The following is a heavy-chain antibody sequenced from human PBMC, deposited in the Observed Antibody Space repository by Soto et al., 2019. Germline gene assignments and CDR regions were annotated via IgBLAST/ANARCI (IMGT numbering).Heavy chain of an antibody. J-gene: IGHJ4*02. CDR2: TSYDGTNK. D-gene: IGHD3-16*01. V-gene: IGHV3-30*19. Sequence: QVHLVESGGGVVQPGTSLRLSCVGSGFTFRSVVIHWVRQAPGRGLEWVALTSYDGTNKYFGDSVKGRFTISRDNSRNTVDLQMDSLRLEDTALYYCARWGTTGGLDVWGQGTLVSVSS. CDR3: ARWGTTGGLDV. CDR1: GFTFRSVV.